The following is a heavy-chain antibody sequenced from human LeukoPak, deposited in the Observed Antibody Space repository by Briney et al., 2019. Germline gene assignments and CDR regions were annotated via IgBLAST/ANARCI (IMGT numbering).Heavy chain of an antibody. D-gene: IGHD1-26*01. CDR3: ARRSGSYYHDAFDI. J-gene: IGHJ3*02. V-gene: IGHV4-39*02. CDR2: IYYSGSH. CDR1: GGSISSSSYF. Sequence: SETLSLTCTVSGGSISSSSYFWGWIRQPPGKGLEWIGSIYYSGSHYYNAFLKSRVTISVDTSKNPYSLKLSSVTAADTAVNYCARRSGSYYHDAFDIWGQGTMVTVSS.